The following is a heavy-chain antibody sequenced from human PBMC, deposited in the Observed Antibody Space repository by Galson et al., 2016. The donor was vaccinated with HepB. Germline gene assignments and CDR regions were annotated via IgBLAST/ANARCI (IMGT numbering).Heavy chain of an antibody. CDR2: ISYDGGNK. D-gene: IGHD5-12*01. Sequence: SLRLSCAASGFSFSSYAMHWVRQAPGKGLEGVAIISYDGGNKFYADSVKDRFTISRDNSKNTLYLQMNSLRVEDTALYYCARSDSGYDSFDCWGQGTLVTVSS. J-gene: IGHJ4*02. CDR1: GFSFSSYA. CDR3: ARSDSGYDSFDC. V-gene: IGHV3-30*04.